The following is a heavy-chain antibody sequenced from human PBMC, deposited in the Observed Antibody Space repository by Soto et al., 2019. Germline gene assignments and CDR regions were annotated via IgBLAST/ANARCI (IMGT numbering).Heavy chain of an antibody. V-gene: IGHV4-59*01. Sequence: QVQLQESGPGLVKPSETLSLTCTVSGGSISSYYWRWIRQPPGKGLEWIGYIYYSGSTNYNPSLTSRVTISVVTSKNQVSLKLSSVTAADTAVYYCARASYYYDRSGAYNWFDPWGQGTLVTVSS. D-gene: IGHD3-22*01. J-gene: IGHJ5*02. CDR3: ARASYYYDRSGAYNWFDP. CDR2: IYYSGST. CDR1: GGSISSYY.